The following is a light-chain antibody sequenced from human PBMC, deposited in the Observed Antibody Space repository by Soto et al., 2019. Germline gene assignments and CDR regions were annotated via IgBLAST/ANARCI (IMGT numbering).Light chain of an antibody. J-gene: IGKJ5*01. V-gene: IGKV1-13*02. Sequence: AIQLTQSPSSLSASVGDRVTIRCRASQAVRGALPWYQQKPGTAPKILIYDVSVLESGVPTRFSGSGSGTDFTLTITSLQPVDFATYYCQQFNSYPITFGQGTRLEIK. CDR3: QQFNSYPIT. CDR2: DVS. CDR1: QAVRGA.